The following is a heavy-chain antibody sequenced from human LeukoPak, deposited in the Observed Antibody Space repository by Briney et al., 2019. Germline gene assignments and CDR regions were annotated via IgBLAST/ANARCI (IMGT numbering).Heavy chain of an antibody. CDR1: GYTFTRYY. J-gene: IGHJ4*02. CDR3: AGDYASGSSKFDY. D-gene: IGHD3-10*01. CDR2: IDPSGGST. V-gene: IGHV1-46*01. Sequence: ASVKVSCKAFGYTFTRYYMHWVRQAPGQGLEWMGIIDPSGGSTSYAQKLQGRVTMTRDTSTSTVYMELSSLRSEDTAVYYCAGDYASGSSKFDYWGQGTLVTVSS.